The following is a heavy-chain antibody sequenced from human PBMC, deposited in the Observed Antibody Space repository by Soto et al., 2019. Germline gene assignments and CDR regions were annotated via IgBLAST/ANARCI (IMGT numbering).Heavy chain of an antibody. Sequence: GGSLRLSVAASGFTFSDYAMRWVRQAPGKGLEWLSGISGSGGTTYYAYSVKGRFTISRDNSKNTLYLQMNSLRAEDTAVYYCEKDCQDWNQGYFDYWGQGTLVPVYS. CDR3: EKDCQDWNQGYFDY. CDR2: ISGSGGTT. J-gene: IGHJ4*02. D-gene: IGHD1-1*01. V-gene: IGHV3-23*01. CDR1: GFTFSDYA.